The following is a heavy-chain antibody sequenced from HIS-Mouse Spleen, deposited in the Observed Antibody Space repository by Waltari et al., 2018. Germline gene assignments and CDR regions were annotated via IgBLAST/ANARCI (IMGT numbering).Heavy chain of an antibody. CDR1: GGSISSSSYY. J-gene: IGHJ3*02. CDR2: IYYSGRT. D-gene: IGHD5-12*01. Sequence: QLQLQESGPGLVKPSETLSLTCTVSGGSISSSSYYWGWIRQPPGKGLVWIGSIYYSGRTYSNPSLKSRVTISVDTSKNQFSLKLSSVTAADTAVYYCARDGYSGYGHDAFDIWGQGTMVTVSS. CDR3: ARDGYSGYGHDAFDI. V-gene: IGHV4-39*07.